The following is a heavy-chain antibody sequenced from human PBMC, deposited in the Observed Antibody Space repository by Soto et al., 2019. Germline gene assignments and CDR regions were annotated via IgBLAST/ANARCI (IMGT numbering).Heavy chain of an antibody. Sequence: SGPTVVNPTQTLTLTCTFSGFALSTSGGDVAWIRQPPGKALEWLALMYWHDDKRYRPSLKSRLTITKDTSKNQVVLTMTNMDPVDTATYFCAHRPNWGYNYGRVAFDGWGQGTLVTVSS. CDR2: MYWHDDK. J-gene: IGHJ3*01. V-gene: IGHV2-5*01. D-gene: IGHD5-18*01. CDR3: AHRPNWGYNYGRVAFDG. CDR1: GFALSTSGGD.